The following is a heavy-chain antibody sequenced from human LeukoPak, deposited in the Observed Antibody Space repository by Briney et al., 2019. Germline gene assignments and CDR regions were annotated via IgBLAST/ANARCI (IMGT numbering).Heavy chain of an antibody. CDR1: GFTFSSYA. J-gene: IGHJ4*02. V-gene: IGHV3-23*01. CDR3: AKDDSDYYDSSGYYFPYYFDY. D-gene: IGHD3-22*01. CDR2: ISGSGGST. Sequence: GGSLRLSCAASGFTFSSYAMSWVRQAPGKGLEWVSAISGSGGSTYYADSVKGRFTISRDNSKNTLYLQMNSLRAEDTAVYYCAKDDSDYYDSSGYYFPYYFDYWGQGTLVTVSS.